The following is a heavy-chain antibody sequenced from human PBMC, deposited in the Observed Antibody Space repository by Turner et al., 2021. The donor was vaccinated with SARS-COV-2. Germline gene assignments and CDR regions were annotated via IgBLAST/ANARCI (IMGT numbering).Heavy chain of an antibody. CDR2: IYYSGST. CDR3: ARRRFMSGYSFDY. Sequence: QLQLLESGPGQVKPSESLSLTCSVPGGPISSSSYYWGWIRLPPGKGLEWIGSIYYSGSTYYNPSLKSRVTISVDTSKNQFSLKLSSVTAADTAVYYCARRRFMSGYSFDYWGQGTLVTVSS. D-gene: IGHD3-3*01. V-gene: IGHV4-39*01. J-gene: IGHJ4*02. CDR1: GGPISSSSYY.